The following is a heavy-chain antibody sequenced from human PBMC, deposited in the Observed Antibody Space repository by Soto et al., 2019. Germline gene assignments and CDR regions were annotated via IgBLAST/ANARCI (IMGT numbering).Heavy chain of an antibody. V-gene: IGHV1-3*01. CDR1: GYTFTSYA. Sequence: QVQLVQSGAEVKKPGASVKVSCKASGYTFTSYAMHWVRQAPGQSLEWMGWINAGNGNTKYSQKFQGRVTITRDTSASTAYMELSSLRSEDTAVYYCARGGIAVAHWFGYWGQGTLVTVSS. CDR3: ARGGIAVAHWFGY. CDR2: INAGNGNT. J-gene: IGHJ5*01. D-gene: IGHD6-19*01.